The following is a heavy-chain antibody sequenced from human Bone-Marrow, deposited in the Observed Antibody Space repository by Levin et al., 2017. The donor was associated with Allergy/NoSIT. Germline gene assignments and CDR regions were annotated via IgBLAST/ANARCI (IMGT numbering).Heavy chain of an antibody. Sequence: GGSLRLSCAASGFTFSSFAMHWVRQAPGKGLEWVAFIPFDGSYTYYSDSVKGRFTVSRDNSKNTLYLQMNSLRAEDTAVYYCARVVTIFGEVIELQYYYGLDVWGQGTTVTVSS. CDR3: ARVVTIFGEVIELQYYYGLDV. V-gene: IGHV3-30*04. CDR1: GFTFSSFA. D-gene: IGHD3-3*01. CDR2: IPFDGSYT. J-gene: IGHJ6*02.